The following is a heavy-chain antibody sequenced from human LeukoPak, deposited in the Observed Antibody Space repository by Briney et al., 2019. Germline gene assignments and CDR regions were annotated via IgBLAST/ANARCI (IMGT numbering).Heavy chain of an antibody. CDR3: ARYYYDSSGYYSDDY. J-gene: IGHJ4*02. CDR2: ISSSSSYI. D-gene: IGHD3-22*01. V-gene: IGHV3-21*01. Sequence: PGGSLRLSCAASGFTFSSYAMSWVRQAPGKGLEWVSSISSSSSYIYYADSVKGRFTISRDNAKNSLYLQMNSLRAEDTAVYYCARYYYDSSGYYSDDYWGQGTLVTVSS. CDR1: GFTFSSYA.